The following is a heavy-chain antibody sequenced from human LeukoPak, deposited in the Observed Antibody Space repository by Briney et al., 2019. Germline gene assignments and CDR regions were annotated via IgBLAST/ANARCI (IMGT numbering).Heavy chain of an antibody. V-gene: IGHV3-21*01. D-gene: IGHD4/OR15-4a*01. J-gene: IGHJ1*01. Sequence: GGSLRLSCAASGFTFSSYSMNWVRQAPGKGLEWVSSISSSSSYIYYADSVKGRFTISRDNAKNSLYLQMNRLRAEDTAVYYCAKEIYGDPTGGRFQHWGQGTLVTVSS. CDR3: AKEIYGDPTGGRFQH. CDR2: ISSSSSYI. CDR1: GFTFSSYS.